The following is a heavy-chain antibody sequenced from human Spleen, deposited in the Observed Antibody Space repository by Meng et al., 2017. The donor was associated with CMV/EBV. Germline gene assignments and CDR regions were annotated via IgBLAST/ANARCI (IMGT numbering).Heavy chain of an antibody. CDR3: ARGRRGGTIFGVVIPFRGSHFDY. Sequence: ASVKVSCKAAGYTFTSYDINWVRQATGQGLEWMGWMNPNSGNKGYAQKFQGRVTMTRNTSISTAYMELISLRSEDRAVYYCARGRRGGTIFGVVIPFRGSHFDYWGQGTLVTVSS. J-gene: IGHJ4*02. CDR2: MNPNSGNK. D-gene: IGHD3-3*01. CDR1: GYTFTSYD. V-gene: IGHV1-8*01.